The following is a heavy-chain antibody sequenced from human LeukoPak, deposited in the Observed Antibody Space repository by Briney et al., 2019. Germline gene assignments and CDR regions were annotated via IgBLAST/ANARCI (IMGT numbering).Heavy chain of an antibody. V-gene: IGHV3-7*01. CDR2: IKQDGSEK. CDR3: ARIPEVVPAATYYFDY. CDR1: EFTFNNYW. J-gene: IGHJ4*02. D-gene: IGHD2-2*01. Sequence: PGGSLRLSCAASEFTFNNYWMNWVRQAPGKGLEWVANIKQDGSEKYYVDSVKGRFTISRDNAKNSLYLQMNSLRAEDTAVYYCARIPEVVPAATYYFDYWGQGTLVTVSS.